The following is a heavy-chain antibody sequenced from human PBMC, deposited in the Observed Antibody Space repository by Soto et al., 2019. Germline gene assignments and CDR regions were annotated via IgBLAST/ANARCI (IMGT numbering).Heavy chain of an antibody. Sequence: EVQLLESGGGFVQPGGSLRLSCAASGFTFSNYAMSWVRQAPGKGLEWVSAISGSGGSTYYADSVKGRCTISRDNSKNTLYLQMNRLGAEDTAVYYCASRNYYESSGYYYWYYFDFWGQGTLVTVSS. J-gene: IGHJ4*02. CDR1: GFTFSNYA. CDR2: ISGSGGST. CDR3: ASRNYYESSGYYYWYYFDF. V-gene: IGHV3-23*01. D-gene: IGHD3-22*01.